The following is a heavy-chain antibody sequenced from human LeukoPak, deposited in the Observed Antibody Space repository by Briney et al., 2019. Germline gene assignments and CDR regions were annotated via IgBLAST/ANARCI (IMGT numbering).Heavy chain of an antibody. CDR2: INHSGST. D-gene: IGHD6-19*01. V-gene: IGHV4-34*01. CDR1: GGPFSGYY. J-gene: IGHJ5*02. CDR3: ASCSLAVAAPRWFDP. Sequence: SETLSLTCAVYGGPFSGYYWSWIRQPPGKGLEWIGEINHSGSTNYNPSLKSRVTISVDTSKNQFSLKLSSVTAADTAVYYCASCSLAVAAPRWFDPWGQGTLITVSS.